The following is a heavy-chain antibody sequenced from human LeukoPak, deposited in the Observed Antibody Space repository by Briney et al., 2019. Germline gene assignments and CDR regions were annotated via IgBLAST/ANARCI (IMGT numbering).Heavy chain of an antibody. D-gene: IGHD1-26*01. CDR1: GFTFSSYG. CDR3: ARGVRWELLNEKYYFDY. CDR2: IRYDGSNK. V-gene: IGHV3-30*02. J-gene: IGHJ4*02. Sequence: GGSLRLSCAASGFTFSSYGMHWVRQAPGKGLEGVAFIRYDGSNKYYADSVKGRFTISRDNSKNTLYLQMNSLRAEDTAVYYCARGVRWELLNEKYYFDYWGQGTLVTVSS.